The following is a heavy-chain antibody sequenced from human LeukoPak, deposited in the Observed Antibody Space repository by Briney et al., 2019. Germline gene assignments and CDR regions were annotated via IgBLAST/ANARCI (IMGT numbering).Heavy chain of an antibody. CDR2: ISYDGSNK. CDR3: AREGSLGSGWVPFDY. CDR1: GFTFSSYA. Sequence: GGSLRLSCAASGFTFSSYAMHWVRQAPGKGLEWVAVISYDGSNKYYADSVKGRFTISRDNSKNTLYLQMNSLRAEDTAVYYCAREGSLGSGWVPFDYWGQGTLVTVSS. V-gene: IGHV3-30*01. D-gene: IGHD6-19*01. J-gene: IGHJ4*02.